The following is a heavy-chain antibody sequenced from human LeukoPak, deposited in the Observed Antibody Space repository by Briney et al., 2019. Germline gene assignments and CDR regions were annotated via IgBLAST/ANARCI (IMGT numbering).Heavy chain of an antibody. D-gene: IGHD3-22*01. CDR1: GFTFSSYA. Sequence: GGSLRLSCAASGFTFSSYAMSWVRQAPGKGLEWVSAISGSGGSTYYADSVKGRFTISRDNSKNTLYLQMNSLRAEDTAVYYCAKESVTMIVVVTSFDYWGQGTLVTVSS. J-gene: IGHJ4*02. V-gene: IGHV3-23*01. CDR2: ISGSGGST. CDR3: AKESVTMIVVVTSFDY.